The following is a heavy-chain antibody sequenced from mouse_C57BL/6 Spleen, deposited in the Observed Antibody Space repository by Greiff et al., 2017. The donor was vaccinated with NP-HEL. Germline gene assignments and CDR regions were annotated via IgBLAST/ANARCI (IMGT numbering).Heavy chain of an antibody. D-gene: IGHD2-1*01. V-gene: IGHV1-82*01. CDR1: GYAFSSSW. Sequence: QVQLQQSGPELVKPGASVKISCKASGYAFSSSWMNWVKQRPGKGLEWIGRIYPGDGDTNYNGKFKGKATMTADKSSSTAYMQLSSLTSEDSAVYFCARARGNYVGDFVDDWGQGTTLTVSS. J-gene: IGHJ2*01. CDR2: IYPGDGDT. CDR3: ARARGNYVGDFVDD.